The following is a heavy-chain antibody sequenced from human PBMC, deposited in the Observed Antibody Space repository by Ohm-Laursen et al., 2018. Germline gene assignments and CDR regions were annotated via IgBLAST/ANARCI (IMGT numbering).Heavy chain of an antibody. V-gene: IGHV4-59*01. CDR3: AREDLTGTVDY. J-gene: IGHJ4*02. D-gene: IGHD1-20*01. CDR1: GFTFSNYE. CDR2: IYYSGST. Sequence: LSCAASGFTFSNYEMNWVRQAPGKGLEWIGYIYYSGSTNYNPSLKSRVTISVDTSKNQFSLKLSSVTAADTAVYYCAREDLTGTVDYWGQGTLVTVSS.